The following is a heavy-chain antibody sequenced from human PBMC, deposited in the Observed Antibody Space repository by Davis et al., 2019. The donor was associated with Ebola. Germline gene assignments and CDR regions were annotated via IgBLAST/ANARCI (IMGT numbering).Heavy chain of an antibody. Sequence: ASVKVSCKASGYTFTSYGISWVRQAPGLGLEWMGIINPSGGSTSYARKFQGRVTMTRDTSTSTVYMELSSLRSEDTAVYYCAKGLVVVTAPDRTGVDYWGQGTLVTVSS. CDR1: GYTFTSYG. J-gene: IGHJ4*02. D-gene: IGHD2-21*02. CDR2: INPSGGST. CDR3: AKGLVVVTAPDRTGVDY. V-gene: IGHV1-46*01.